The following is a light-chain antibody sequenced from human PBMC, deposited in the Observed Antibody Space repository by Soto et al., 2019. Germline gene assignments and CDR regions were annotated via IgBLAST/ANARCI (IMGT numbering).Light chain of an antibody. CDR2: GAS. CDR3: QQYSSSFRT. J-gene: IGKJ1*01. V-gene: IGKV3-20*01. Sequence: EIAMTQSSATLSVSPGERATLSCRASQSVSSNLAWYQQKPGQAPRVLIYGASRRATGIPDRFSGSGSGTDFTLTISRLEPEDFAVYYCQQYSSSFRTFGQGTKVDI. CDR1: QSVSSN.